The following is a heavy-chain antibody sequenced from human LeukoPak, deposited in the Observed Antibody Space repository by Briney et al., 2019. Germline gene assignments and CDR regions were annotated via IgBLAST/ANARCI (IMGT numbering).Heavy chain of an antibody. CDR2: ISGSGGST. CDR3: ARGPYSGSYYRFDY. V-gene: IGHV3-23*01. J-gene: IGHJ4*02. Sequence: PGGSLRLSCAASGFTFSSYAMSWVRQAPGQGLEWVSGISGSGGSTYYADSVKGRFTISRDNSKNTLYLQMNSLRAEDTAVFYCARGPYSGSYYRFDYWGQGTLVTVSS. D-gene: IGHD1-26*01. CDR1: GFTFSSYA.